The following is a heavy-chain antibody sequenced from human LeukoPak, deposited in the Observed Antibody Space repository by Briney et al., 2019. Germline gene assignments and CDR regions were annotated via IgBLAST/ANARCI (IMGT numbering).Heavy chain of an antibody. J-gene: IGHJ4*02. CDR1: GFTFTDYA. Sequence: PGGSLRLSCAASGFTFTDYAMNWVRQAPGKGLEWVSTVSGSGTITYYADSVRGRFTISRDYSTNTLYLQMSSLRAEDTAVYYCARRAGCSSSGCPFDYWAFDYWGQGTLVTVSS. D-gene: IGHD2-2*01. CDR2: VSGSGTIT. V-gene: IGHV3-23*01. CDR3: ARRAGCSSSGCPFDYWAFDY.